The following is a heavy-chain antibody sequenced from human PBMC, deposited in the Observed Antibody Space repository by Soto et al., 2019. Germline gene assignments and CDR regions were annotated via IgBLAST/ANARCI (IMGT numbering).Heavy chain of an antibody. Sequence: VQLVESGGGVVQPGRSLRLSCAASGFTFSDYAMHWVRQAPGKGLEWVAVVSHDGRNTHYAGSVKGRFTNSRDSSKNTVSLEMTSLRAEDTAVYYCAKGGRQWLVTSDFNYWGQGALVTVSS. J-gene: IGHJ4*02. CDR3: AKGGRQWLVTSDFNY. CDR1: GFTFSDYA. CDR2: VSHDGRNT. V-gene: IGHV3-30*18. D-gene: IGHD6-19*01.